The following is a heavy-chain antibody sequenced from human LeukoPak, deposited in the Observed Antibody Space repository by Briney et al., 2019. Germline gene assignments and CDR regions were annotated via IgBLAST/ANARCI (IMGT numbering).Heavy chain of an antibody. D-gene: IGHD5-12*01. J-gene: IGHJ5*02. V-gene: IGHV3-64D*06. Sequence: GGSLRLSCSASGFTFSSYAMHWVRQAPGKGLEYVSAISSNGGSTYYADSVKGRFTISRDNSKNTLYLQMSSLRAEDTAVYYCVKDESDIVATISWFDPWGQGTLVTASS. CDR3: VKDESDIVATISWFDP. CDR1: GFTFSSYA. CDR2: ISSNGGST.